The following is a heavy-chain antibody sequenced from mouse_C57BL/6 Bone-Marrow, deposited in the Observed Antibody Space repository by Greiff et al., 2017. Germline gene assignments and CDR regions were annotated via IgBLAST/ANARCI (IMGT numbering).Heavy chain of an antibody. Sequence: QVQLQQSGAELVRPGASVTLSCKASGYTFTDYEMHWVKQTPVHGLEWIGAIDPETGGTAYNQKFTGQAILTADKSSSTDYMELRSMTPEHSAVYYCTRRETAQALYCFDYWGQGTTLTVSS. CDR2: IDPETGGT. CDR3: TRRETAQALYCFDY. D-gene: IGHD3-2*02. V-gene: IGHV1-15*01. CDR1: GYTFTDYE. J-gene: IGHJ2*01.